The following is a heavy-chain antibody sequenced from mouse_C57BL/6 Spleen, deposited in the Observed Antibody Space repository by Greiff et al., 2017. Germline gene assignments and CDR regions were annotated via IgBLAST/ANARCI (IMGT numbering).Heavy chain of an antibody. CDR3: ARESPYYYGSSYDYFDY. V-gene: IGHV5-4*01. CDR2: ISDGGSYT. J-gene: IGHJ2*01. Sequence: EVQRVESGGGLVKPGGSLKLSCAASGFTFSSYAMSWVRQTPEKRLEWVATISDGGSYTYYPDNVKGRFTISRDNAKNNLYLQMSHLKSEDTAMYYCARESPYYYGSSYDYFDYWGQGTTLTVSS. D-gene: IGHD1-1*01. CDR1: GFTFSSYA.